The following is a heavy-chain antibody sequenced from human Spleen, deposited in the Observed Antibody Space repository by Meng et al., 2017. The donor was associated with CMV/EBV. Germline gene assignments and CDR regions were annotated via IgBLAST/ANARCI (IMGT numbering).Heavy chain of an antibody. Sequence: ASVKVSCKASGYTFAGYFMHWVRQAPGQGLEWMGWINPARGDTNFAQKFQGRFTMTSDKSISKDYMEMSSLRSDDSAVYYCARDIAIVPTTGRFDSWGQGTLVTVSS. D-gene: IGHD2/OR15-2a*01. CDR3: ARDIAIVPTTGRFDS. CDR1: GYTFAGYF. CDR2: INPARGDT. J-gene: IGHJ4*02. V-gene: IGHV1-2*02.